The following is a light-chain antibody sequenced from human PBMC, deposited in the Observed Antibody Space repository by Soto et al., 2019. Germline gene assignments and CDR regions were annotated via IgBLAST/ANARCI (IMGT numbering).Light chain of an antibody. CDR1: QSISTW. CDR3: QQANSFPFT. V-gene: IGKV1-5*03. Sequence: DIQMTQSPSTLSASVGDRVTITCRASQSISTWLAWYQQKPGRAPKLLIYKASSLERRVPSRFSGSGSGTEFTLTISSLQPEDFATYYCQQANSFPFTFGGGTKVDIK. J-gene: IGKJ4*01. CDR2: KAS.